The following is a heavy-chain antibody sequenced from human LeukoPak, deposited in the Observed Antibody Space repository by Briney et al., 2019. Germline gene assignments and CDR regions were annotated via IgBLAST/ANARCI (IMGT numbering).Heavy chain of an antibody. J-gene: IGHJ3*02. CDR3: ARSSVVVAANGAFDI. D-gene: IGHD2-15*01. Sequence: PSETLSLTCTVSGGSFSSYYWSWIRQPAGKGLEWIGRIYTSGSTNYNPSLKSRVTMSVDTSKNQFSLKLSSVTAADTAVYYCARSSVVVAANGAFDIWGQGTMVTVSS. CDR1: GGSFSSYY. CDR2: IYTSGST. V-gene: IGHV4-4*07.